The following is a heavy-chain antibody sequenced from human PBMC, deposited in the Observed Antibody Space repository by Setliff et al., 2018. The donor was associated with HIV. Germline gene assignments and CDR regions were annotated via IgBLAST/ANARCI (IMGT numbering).Heavy chain of an antibody. CDR1: GYTFTGYY. J-gene: IGHJ4*02. CDR2: VDTARGQP. Sequence: GASVKVSCKASGYTFTGYYMHWVRQAPGQGLEGMGWVDTARGQPTYSKNFQGRVTFSADRATNTVYLELTNWKSQDGAVYFCARDGPPFTVTMLDSWGQGTLVTVSS. V-gene: IGHV1-2*02. CDR3: ARDGPPFTVTMLDS. D-gene: IGHD4-17*01.